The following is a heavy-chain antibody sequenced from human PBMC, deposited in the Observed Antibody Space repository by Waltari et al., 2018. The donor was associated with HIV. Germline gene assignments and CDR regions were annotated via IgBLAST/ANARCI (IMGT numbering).Heavy chain of an antibody. CDR3: ARGPHTAIFGVVKYFQP. CDR2: IDRSGST. CDR1: GGVLTAYF. V-gene: IGHV4-34*02. D-gene: IGHD3-3*01. J-gene: IGHJ1*01. Sequence: QVQLQHRVTGRLMLSATLSLTCAVYGGVLTAYFWPCIRLSPGNGLVWVGEIDRSGSTNYNPSLKSRVTISVDASKNQFSLKLASVTAADTGLYYCARGPHTAIFGVVKYFQPWGQGTLVIVSS.